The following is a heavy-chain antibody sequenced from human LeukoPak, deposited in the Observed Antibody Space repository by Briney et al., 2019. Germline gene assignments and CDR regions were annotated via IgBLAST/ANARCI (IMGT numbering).Heavy chain of an antibody. Sequence: ASVKVSCKASGYTFTSYDINWVRQAPGQGLEWMGIINPSGGSTSYAQKFQGRVTMTRDMSTSTVYMELSSLRSEDTAVYYCARDLFPPYEPTTDFDYWGQGTLVTVSS. CDR2: INPSGGST. J-gene: IGHJ4*02. V-gene: IGHV1-46*01. CDR3: ARDLFPPYEPTTDFDY. CDR1: GYTFTSYD. D-gene: IGHD1-14*01.